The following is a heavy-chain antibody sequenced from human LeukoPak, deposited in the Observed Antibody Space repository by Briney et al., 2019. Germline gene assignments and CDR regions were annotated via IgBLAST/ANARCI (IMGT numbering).Heavy chain of an antibody. D-gene: IGHD3-22*01. CDR1: GFTFSSYA. Sequence: PGGSLRLSCSASGFTFSSYAMHWVRQAPGEGLEYVSAISSNGGSTYYADSVKGRFTISRDNSKNTLYLQMNSLRAEDTAVYYCAKVRYDSSGYQSPYFDYWGQGTLVTVSS. CDR3: AKVRYDSSGYQSPYFDY. J-gene: IGHJ4*02. CDR2: ISSNGGST. V-gene: IGHV3-64*04.